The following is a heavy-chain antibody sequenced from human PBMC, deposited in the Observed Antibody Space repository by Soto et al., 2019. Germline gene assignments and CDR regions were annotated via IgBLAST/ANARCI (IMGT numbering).Heavy chain of an antibody. D-gene: IGHD5-12*01. V-gene: IGHV3-30-3*01. CDR3: ARDGDGGYPSGGGYFDY. CDR1: GFTFSSYA. Sequence: QVQLVESGGGVVQPGRSLRLSCAASGFTFSSYAMHWVRQAPGKGLEWVAVISYDGSNKYYADSVKGRFTISRDNSKNTLYLQMNSLSAEDTAVYYCARDGDGGYPSGGGYFDYWGQGTLVTVSS. J-gene: IGHJ4*02. CDR2: ISYDGSNK.